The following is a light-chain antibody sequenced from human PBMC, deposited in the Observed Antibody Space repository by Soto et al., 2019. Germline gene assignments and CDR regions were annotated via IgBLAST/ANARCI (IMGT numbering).Light chain of an antibody. V-gene: IGKV3-11*01. CDR1: QSVRSN. Sequence: EIVLTQSPATLSLSPGERATLSCRASQSVRSNLAWYQHKPGQPPRLLIYDASIRATGIPGRFSGSGSETDFTLTISNLEPEDFAVYYCQQRDNWTWTFGQGAKVEIK. CDR3: QQRDNWTWT. CDR2: DAS. J-gene: IGKJ1*01.